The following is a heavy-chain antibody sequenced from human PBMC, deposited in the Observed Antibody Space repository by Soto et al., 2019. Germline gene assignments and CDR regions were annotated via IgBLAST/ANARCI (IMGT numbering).Heavy chain of an antibody. CDR3: ARGRGYCSGGSCYAHDYGELQGEFDP. J-gene: IGHJ5*02. Sequence: ASVKVSCKASGYTFTSYDINWVRQATGQGLEWMRWMNPNSGNTGYAQKFQGRVTMTRNTSISTAYMELSSLRSEDTAVYYCARGRGYCSGGSCYAHDYGELQGEFDPWGQGTLVTVSS. CDR1: GYTFTSYD. CDR2: MNPNSGNT. D-gene: IGHD2-15*01. V-gene: IGHV1-8*01.